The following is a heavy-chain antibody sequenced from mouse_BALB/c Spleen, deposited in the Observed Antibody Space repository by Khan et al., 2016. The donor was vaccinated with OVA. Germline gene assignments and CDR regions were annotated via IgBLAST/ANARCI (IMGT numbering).Heavy chain of an antibody. D-gene: IGHD1-1*01. CDR1: GYSITSDYA. J-gene: IGHJ2*01. CDR3: ARVYGGDFDY. CDR2: ISYSGNT. Sequence: EVQLVESGPGLVKPSQSLSLTCTVTGYSITSDYAWNWIRQFPGNKLEWMGFISYSGNTNSNPSLKSRISLTRDTSKNQFFLQLNSVTTEDTARYYCARVYGGDFDYWGQGTTLTVSS. V-gene: IGHV3-2*02.